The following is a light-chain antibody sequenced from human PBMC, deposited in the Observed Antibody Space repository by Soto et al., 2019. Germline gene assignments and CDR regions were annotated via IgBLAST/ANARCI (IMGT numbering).Light chain of an antibody. J-gene: IGLJ1*01. CDR1: SSDVGGYNS. Sequence: QSALTQPRSVSGSPGQSVTVSCIGTSSDVGGYNSVSWYQGHPGKAPKLLLSEVSNRPSGVSDRFSGSKSGNTASLTISGLQTQDEADYYCSSFTSAYTFVFGTGTKVTVL. CDR3: SSFTSAYTFV. CDR2: EVS. V-gene: IGLV2-11*01.